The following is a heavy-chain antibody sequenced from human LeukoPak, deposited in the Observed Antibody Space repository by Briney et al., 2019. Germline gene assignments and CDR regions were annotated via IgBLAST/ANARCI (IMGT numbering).Heavy chain of an antibody. CDR3: ARDPYSSGRNAFDI. CDR1: GGSFSGYY. Sequence: SETLSLTCAVYGGSFSGYYWSWIRQPPGKGLEWIGEINHSGSTNYTPSLKSRVTISVDTSKNQFSLKLSSVTAADTAVYYWARDPYSSGRNAFDIWGQGTMVTVSS. V-gene: IGHV4-34*01. J-gene: IGHJ3*02. D-gene: IGHD6-25*01. CDR2: INHSGST.